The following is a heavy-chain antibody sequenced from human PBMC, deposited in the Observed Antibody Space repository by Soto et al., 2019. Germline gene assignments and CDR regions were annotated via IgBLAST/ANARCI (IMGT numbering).Heavy chain of an antibody. Sequence: QVHLQESGPGLVKPSQTLSLTCTVSGGSISSGGYYWSWIRQHPGKGLEWIGNIYYSGSTYYHPSLKRRGSTSVDTAKTQFSLRLSSGTAADTAVYSCARIYGGSSGWFSYWGQGTLVTVSS. CDR2: IYYSGST. V-gene: IGHV4-31*03. J-gene: IGHJ4*02. CDR1: GGSISSGGYY. D-gene: IGHD6-19*01. CDR3: ARIYGGSSGWFSY.